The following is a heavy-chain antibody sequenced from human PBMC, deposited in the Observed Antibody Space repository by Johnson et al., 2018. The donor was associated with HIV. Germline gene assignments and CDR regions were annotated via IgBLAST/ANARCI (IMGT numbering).Heavy chain of an antibody. D-gene: IGHD1-26*01. V-gene: IGHV3-30-3*01. CDR3: ARASYVDAFDI. Sequence: QVQLVESGGGLIQPGGSVRLSCAASGFTFSSSWMHWVCQAPGKGLEWVAVISYDGSNKYYADSVKGRFTISRDNAKNSLYLQMNSLRAEDTAVYYCARASYVDAFDIWGQGTMVTVSS. CDR1: GFTFSSSW. CDR2: ISYDGSNK. J-gene: IGHJ3*02.